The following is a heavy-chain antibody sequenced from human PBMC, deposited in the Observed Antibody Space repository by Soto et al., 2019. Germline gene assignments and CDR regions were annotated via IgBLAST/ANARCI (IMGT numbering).Heavy chain of an antibody. CDR1: GYTLTELS. CDR2: FDPEDGET. Sequence: ASVKVSCKVSGYTLTELSMHWVRQAPGKGLEWMGGFDPEDGETIYAQKFQGRVTMTEDTSTDTAYMELSSLRSEDTAVYYCASAAYYYDSSGYSRDYWGQGTLVTVSS. V-gene: IGHV1-24*01. J-gene: IGHJ4*02. CDR3: ASAAYYYDSSGYSRDY. D-gene: IGHD3-22*01.